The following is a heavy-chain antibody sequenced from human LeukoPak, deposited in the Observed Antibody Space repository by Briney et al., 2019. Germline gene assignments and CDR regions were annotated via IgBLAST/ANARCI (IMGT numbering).Heavy chain of an antibody. J-gene: IGHJ4*02. Sequence: ASVKVSCKASGYTFTSYAMHWVRQAPGQGLEWMGWISAYNGNTNYAQKLQGRVTMTTDTSTSTAYMELRSLRSDDTAVYYCARDRGMVMVRGVIGYWGQGTLVTVSS. V-gene: IGHV1-18*01. CDR2: ISAYNGNT. D-gene: IGHD3-10*01. CDR1: GYTFTSYA. CDR3: ARDRGMVMVRGVIGY.